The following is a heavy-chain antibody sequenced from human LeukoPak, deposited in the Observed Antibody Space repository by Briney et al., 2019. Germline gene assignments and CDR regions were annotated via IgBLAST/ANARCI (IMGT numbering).Heavy chain of an antibody. V-gene: IGHV3-48*04. Sequence: GGSLRLSCAASGFTFSNYGINWVRQAPGKGLEWVSYINFGSSTIYYADSVKGRFTISRDNAKNSLYLQMNSLRAEDTAVYYCATLGGAYAYNYGFDYWGQGTLVIGS. CDR1: GFTFSNYG. CDR2: INFGSSTI. D-gene: IGHD5-24*01. CDR3: ATLGGAYAYNYGFDY. J-gene: IGHJ4*02.